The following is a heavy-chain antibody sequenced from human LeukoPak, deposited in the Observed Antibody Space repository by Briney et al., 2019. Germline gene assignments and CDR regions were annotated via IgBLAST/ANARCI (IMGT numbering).Heavy chain of an antibody. CDR1: GVTFSSHW. CDR3: AGDPNLYSGTYDTY. Sequence: GGSLRLSCVVSGVTFSSHWMSWVRQAPGKGLEWVANIKQDGSERYYVDSVKGRFTISRDNAKNSVFLQMNSLRAEATAVYYWAGDPNLYSGTYDTYWGQGTLVTVSS. D-gene: IGHD1-26*01. V-gene: IGHV3-7*03. J-gene: IGHJ4*02. CDR2: IKQDGSER.